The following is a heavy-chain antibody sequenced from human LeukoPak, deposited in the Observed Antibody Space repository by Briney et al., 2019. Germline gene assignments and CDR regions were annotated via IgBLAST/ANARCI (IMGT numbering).Heavy chain of an antibody. CDR2: MNPNSGNT. D-gene: IGHD3-10*01. J-gene: IGHJ4*02. V-gene: IGHV1-8*02. Sequence: ASVKVSCKASGYTFTGYYMHWVRQATGQGLEWMGWMNPNSGNTGYAQKFQGRVTMTRNTSISTAYMELSSLRSEDTAVYYCARANYYGSGKKDLDYWGQGTLVTVSS. CDR1: GYTFTGYY. CDR3: ARANYYGSGKKDLDY.